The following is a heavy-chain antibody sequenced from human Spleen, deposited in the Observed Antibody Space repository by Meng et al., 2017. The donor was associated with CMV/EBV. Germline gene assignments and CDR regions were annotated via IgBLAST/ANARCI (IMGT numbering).Heavy chain of an antibody. CDR1: GGSISSGGYY. CDR3: ARGSYGDYALFDY. D-gene: IGHD4-17*01. V-gene: IGHV4-31*03. Sequence: LRLSCTVSGGSISSGGYYWSWIRQHPGKGLEWIGYIYYSGGTYYNPSLKSRVTISVDTSKNQFSLKLSSVTAADTAVYYCARGSYGDYALFDYWGQGTLVTVS. CDR2: IYYSGGT. J-gene: IGHJ4*02.